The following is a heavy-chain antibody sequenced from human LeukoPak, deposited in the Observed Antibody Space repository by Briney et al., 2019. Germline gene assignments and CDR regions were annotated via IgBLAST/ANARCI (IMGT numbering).Heavy chain of an antibody. J-gene: IGHJ4*02. V-gene: IGHV3-30-3*02. Sequence: GGSLRLSCAGSGFSFSSYAMHWVRQAPGKGLEWVAVISYDGSNKYYTDSVKGRFTISRDNSKNTLYLQMNSLRAEDTAVYYCAKNDFADDYGGNFVFWGQGTLVTVSS. D-gene: IGHD4-23*01. CDR1: GFSFSSYA. CDR3: AKNDFADDYGGNFVF. CDR2: ISYDGSNK.